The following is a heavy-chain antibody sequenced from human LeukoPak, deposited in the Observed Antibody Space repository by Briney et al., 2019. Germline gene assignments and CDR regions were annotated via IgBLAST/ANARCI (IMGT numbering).Heavy chain of an antibody. V-gene: IGHV1-2*02. J-gene: IGHJ5*02. CDR2: INPNGGGT. Sequence: ASVKVSCKSSGYTFTGYYMHWVRQAPGPGLEWMGWINPNGGGTNYAQRLQGRVTMTRDTSTSTAYMELSRLRSDDTAVYYCARDGGGSYFTRYSWFDPWGQGTLVTVSS. CDR3: ARDGGGSYFTRYSWFDP. CDR1: GYTFTGYY. D-gene: IGHD1-26*01.